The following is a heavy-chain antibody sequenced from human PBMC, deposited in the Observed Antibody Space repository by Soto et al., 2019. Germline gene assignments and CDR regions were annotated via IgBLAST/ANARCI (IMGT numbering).Heavy chain of an antibody. CDR3: ARDRRPVVVVAARTKYYFDY. CDR2: IIPISGTA. J-gene: IGHJ4*02. D-gene: IGHD2-15*01. CDR1: GGTFSSYA. Sequence: QVQLVQSGAEVKKPGSSVKVSCKASGGTFSSYAISWVRQAPGQGLEWMGGIIPISGTANYAQNFQGKVTITADEATSTAYMELSSLRSEDTAVYYCARDRRPVVVVAARTKYYFDYWGQGTLVTVSS. V-gene: IGHV1-69*12.